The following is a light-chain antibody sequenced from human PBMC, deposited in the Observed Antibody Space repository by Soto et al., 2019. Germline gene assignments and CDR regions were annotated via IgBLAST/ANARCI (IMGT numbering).Light chain of an antibody. J-gene: IGKJ5*01. Sequence: EIVLTQSPGTLSLSPGERVTLSCRASQSLSSRFLAWYQQKPGQAPRLLIYAASSRATGIPDRFSGSGSGTDFTLTISSLEPEDFAVYYCQQRSAGVTFGQGTRLEIK. CDR1: QSLSSRF. CDR3: QQRSAGVT. V-gene: IGKV3D-20*02. CDR2: AAS.